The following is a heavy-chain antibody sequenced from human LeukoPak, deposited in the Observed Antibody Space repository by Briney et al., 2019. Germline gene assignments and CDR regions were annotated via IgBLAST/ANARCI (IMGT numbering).Heavy chain of an antibody. CDR1: GGSISSYY. D-gene: IGHD3-22*01. V-gene: IGHV4-59*12. CDR3: ARRRITMIVVVKYYFDY. J-gene: IGHJ4*02. CDR2: IYYSGST. Sequence: SETLSLTCTVSGGSISSYYWSWIRQPPGKGLEWIGYIYYSGSTNYNPSLKSRVTISVETSKNEFSLKLRSVTAADTAAYYCARRRITMIVVVKYYFDYWGQGTLVTVSS.